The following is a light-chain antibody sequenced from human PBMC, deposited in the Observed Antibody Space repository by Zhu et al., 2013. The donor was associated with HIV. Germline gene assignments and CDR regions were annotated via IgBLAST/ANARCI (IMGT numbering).Light chain of an antibody. Sequence: EIVLTQSPGTLSLSPGERATLSCRASQTVTANYLAWYQMKPGQAPRLLMYDASRRATGIPDRFSGSGSGTDFTLTINRLEPEDFAVYYCQHYVRSPYTFGQGTKLEIK. CDR2: DAS. J-gene: IGKJ2*01. V-gene: IGKV3-20*01. CDR1: QTVTANY. CDR3: QHYVRSPYT.